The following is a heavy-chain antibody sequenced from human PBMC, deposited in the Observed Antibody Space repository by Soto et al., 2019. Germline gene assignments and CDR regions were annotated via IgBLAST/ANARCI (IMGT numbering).Heavy chain of an antibody. CDR1: GFTFSSYA. Sequence: QVQLVESGGGVVQPGRSLRLSCAASGFTFSSYAMHWVRQAPGKGLEWVAVISYDGSNKYYADSVKGRFTISRDNSKNTLDLQMNSLRAEDTAGYYWARDGTRPVTTDYGMDVWGQGTTVTVSS. J-gene: IGHJ6*02. D-gene: IGHD4-17*01. CDR2: ISYDGSNK. CDR3: ARDGTRPVTTDYGMDV. V-gene: IGHV3-30-3*01.